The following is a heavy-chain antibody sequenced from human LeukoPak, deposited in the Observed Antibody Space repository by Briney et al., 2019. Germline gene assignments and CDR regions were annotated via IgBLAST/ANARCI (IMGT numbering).Heavy chain of an antibody. CDR2: TYYRSKWYF. CDR3: ARLRRYIKQATSGMDV. Sequence: SQTLSLTCAISGDSVSNNTAAWSWIRQSPSRGLEWLGRTYYRSKWYFDYAISVKGRISIDPETSKNQVSLHLNSVTPEDTAVYYCARLRRYIKQATSGMDVWGQGITVTVSS. D-gene: IGHD3-9*01. V-gene: IGHV6-1*01. CDR1: GDSVSNNTAA. J-gene: IGHJ6*02.